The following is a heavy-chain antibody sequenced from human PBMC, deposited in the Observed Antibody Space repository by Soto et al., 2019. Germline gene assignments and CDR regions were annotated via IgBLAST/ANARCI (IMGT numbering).Heavy chain of an antibody. V-gene: IGHV1-18*01. CDR1: GYSFTTYG. J-gene: IGHJ6*02. CDR3: AREGPAPYYYYGMDV. Sequence: QVQLVQSRGEVKKPGASVKVSCKTSGYSFTTYGISWVRQAPGQGLEWMGWISGHNGNTNYAQKLQGRVTMTTDTSTSTAYMELTTRRSADTPVYYCAREGPAPYYYYGMDVWGQGSTVTVSS. CDR2: ISGHNGNT.